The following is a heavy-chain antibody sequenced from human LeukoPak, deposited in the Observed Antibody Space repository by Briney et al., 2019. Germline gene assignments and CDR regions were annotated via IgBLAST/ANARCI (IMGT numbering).Heavy chain of an antibody. D-gene: IGHD6-19*01. V-gene: IGHV3-7*03. J-gene: IGHJ6*03. Sequence: GGSLRLSCAASGFTFSNYWMSWVRQAPGKGLEWVANINQDGSEIYYVDSVKGRFTISRDSAKNSLYLQMNSLRAEDTALYYCAKGGGAVAPPEDYYYMDVGGKGTTVTVSS. CDR1: GFTFSNYW. CDR3: AKGGGAVAPPEDYYYMDV. CDR2: INQDGSEI.